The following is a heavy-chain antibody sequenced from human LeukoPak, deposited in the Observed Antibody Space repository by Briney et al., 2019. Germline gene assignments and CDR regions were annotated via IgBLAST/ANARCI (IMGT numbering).Heavy chain of an antibody. Sequence: ASVKVSCKASGYTFTGYYMHWVRQAPGQGLEWMGWINPNSGGTNYAQKFQGRVTMTRDTSISTAYMELSRLRSDDTAVYYCAREGIDYDILTSPDYWGQGTLVTVSS. CDR3: AREGIDYDILTSPDY. CDR1: GYTFTGYY. CDR2: INPNSGGT. D-gene: IGHD3-9*01. V-gene: IGHV1-2*02. J-gene: IGHJ4*02.